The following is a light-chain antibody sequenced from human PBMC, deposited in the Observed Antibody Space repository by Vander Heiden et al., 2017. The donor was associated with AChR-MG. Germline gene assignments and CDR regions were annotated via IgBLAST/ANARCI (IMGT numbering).Light chain of an antibody. J-gene: IGLJ3*02. V-gene: IGLV3-19*01. Sequence: SSELTQDPAVSVALGQTVSIICQGDSLRSYYASWYQQRPGQAPVLVIYARNNRPVGIPDRFSGSSSGNTGSLTITGAQAEDEADYYCHSRDSSGNHLGVFGGGTELTVL. CDR3: HSRDSSGNHLGV. CDR1: SLRSYY. CDR2: ARN.